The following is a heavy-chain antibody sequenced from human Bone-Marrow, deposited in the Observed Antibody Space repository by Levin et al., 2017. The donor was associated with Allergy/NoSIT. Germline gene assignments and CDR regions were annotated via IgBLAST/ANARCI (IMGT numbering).Heavy chain of an antibody. J-gene: IGHJ5*02. Sequence: GESLKISCAVSGFRVSDHYMSWIRQAPGRGLEWVTYISRSGYTNYADSVKGRFTISRDNADNSMSLPMNSLTHEDTAIYYFLRSVGCGECSGGSCSNWCDPWGQGTLVTVSS. CDR2: ISRSGYT. D-gene: IGHD2-15*01. CDR1: GFRVSDHY. CDR3: LRSVGCGECSGGSCSNWCDP. V-gene: IGHV3-11*03.